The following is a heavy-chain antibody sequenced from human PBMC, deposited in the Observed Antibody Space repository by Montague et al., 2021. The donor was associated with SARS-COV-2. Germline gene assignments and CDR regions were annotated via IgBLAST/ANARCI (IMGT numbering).Heavy chain of an antibody. CDR2: ICYGGST. V-gene: IGHV4-39*01. J-gene: IGHJ3*01. CDR1: SDSISSRSYC. D-gene: IGHD3-10*01. Sequence: SETLSLTCSVSSDSISSRSYCWAWIRQPPGKGLEWIGNICYGGSTXYNPSLRSRVVMSVETSKSQFSLKLYSVTAADTSIYYCARRRDRSTLVSSAVFDLWGQGTMVTVSS. CDR3: ARRRDRSTLVSSAVFDL.